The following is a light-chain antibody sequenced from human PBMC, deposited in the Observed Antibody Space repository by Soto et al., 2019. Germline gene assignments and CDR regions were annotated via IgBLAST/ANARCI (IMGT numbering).Light chain of an antibody. CDR1: SSDVGGYNY. CDR2: DVS. Sequence: TSSDVGGYNYVSWYQQHPGKAPKLMIYDVSNRPSGVSNRFSGSKSGNPAFLNIPGLQAEDEADYYCSSYTSSSAFVFGTGTKVTV. CDR3: SSYTSSSAFV. J-gene: IGLJ1*01. V-gene: IGLV2-14*04.